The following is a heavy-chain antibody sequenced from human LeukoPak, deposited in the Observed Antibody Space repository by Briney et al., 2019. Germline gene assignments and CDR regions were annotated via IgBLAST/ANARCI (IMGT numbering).Heavy chain of an antibody. V-gene: IGHV3-23*01. Sequence: GGSLRLSCAASGFTFSNYAMSWVRQAPGKGLEWVSGISGSGGGTYYAVSVKGRFTISRHNPKNTLYLEMNSLRAEDTAVYYCAKDGSITEYYYMDVWGKGTTVTVSS. J-gene: IGHJ6*03. CDR3: AKDGSITEYYYMDV. CDR1: GFTFSNYA. CDR2: ISGSGGGT. D-gene: IGHD3-10*01.